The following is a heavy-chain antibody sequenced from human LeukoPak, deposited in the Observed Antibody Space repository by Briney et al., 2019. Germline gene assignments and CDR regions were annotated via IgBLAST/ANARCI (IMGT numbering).Heavy chain of an antibody. J-gene: IGHJ4*02. Sequence: SVKVSCKASGGTFSSYAISWVRQAPGQGLEWMGGIIPIFGTANYAQKFQGRVTITADKSTSTAYMELSSVRSEDTAVYYCARDRLAYCGGDCYSGIADYWGQGTLVTVSS. V-gene: IGHV1-69*06. CDR2: IIPIFGTA. CDR3: ARDRLAYCGGDCYSGIADY. CDR1: GGTFSSYA. D-gene: IGHD2-21*02.